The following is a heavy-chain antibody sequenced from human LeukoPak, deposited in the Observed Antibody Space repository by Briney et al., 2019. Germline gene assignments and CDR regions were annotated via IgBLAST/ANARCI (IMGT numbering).Heavy chain of an antibody. CDR1: GYTVITFTNYY. Sequence: ASVKVSCKASGYTVITFTNYYMHWVRHAPGQGLEWMGRINPSGGSTNYAQKFQGRVTITADESTSTAYMELSSLRSEDTAVYYCARVGVPYYYDSSGYYYYYFDYWGQGTLVTVSS. CDR3: ARVGVPYYYDSSGYYYYYFDY. CDR2: INPSGGST. J-gene: IGHJ4*02. V-gene: IGHV1-46*01. D-gene: IGHD3-22*01.